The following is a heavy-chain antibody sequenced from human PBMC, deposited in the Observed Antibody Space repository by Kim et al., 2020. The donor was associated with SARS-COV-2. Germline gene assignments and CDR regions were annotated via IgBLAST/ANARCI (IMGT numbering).Heavy chain of an antibody. V-gene: IGHV5-51*01. Sequence: GESLKISCRGSGYKFPSYWIGWVRQMPGKGLEWMGIIYPGDSDTRYSPSFQGQVTISVDKSTTTAYLQWSSLKASDTAMYYCARSAGPYDYYFDYWGQGTLVTVSS. CDR1: GYKFPSYW. J-gene: IGHJ4*02. CDR2: IYPGDSDT. CDR3: ARSAGPYDYYFDY. D-gene: IGHD3-16*01.